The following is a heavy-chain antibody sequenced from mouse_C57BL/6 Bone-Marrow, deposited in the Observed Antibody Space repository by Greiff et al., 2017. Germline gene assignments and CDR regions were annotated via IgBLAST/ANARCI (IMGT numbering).Heavy chain of an antibody. D-gene: IGHD1-1*01. Sequence: VQRVESGAELVKPGASVKLSCKASGYTFTEYTIHWVKQRSGQGLEWIGWFYPGSGSIKYNEKFKDKATLTADKSSSTVYMELSRLTSEDSAVYFCARHESYYYGSRDFYYFDYWGQGTTLTVSS. J-gene: IGHJ2*01. V-gene: IGHV1-62-2*01. CDR2: FYPGSGSI. CDR1: GYTFTEYT. CDR3: ARHESYYYGSRDFYYFDY.